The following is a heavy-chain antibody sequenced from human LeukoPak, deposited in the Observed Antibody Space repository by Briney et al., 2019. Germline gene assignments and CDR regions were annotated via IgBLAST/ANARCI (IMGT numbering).Heavy chain of an antibody. Sequence: SVKVSCKASGGTFSSYAISWGRQAPGQGLEGMAGIIPIFGTANYAQKFQGRVTITADESTSTAYMELSSPRSEDTAVYYCASDLSTKYYYDSGGYYWFDPWGQGTLVTVSS. CDR2: IIPIFGTA. CDR3: ASDLSTKYYYDSGGYYWFDP. J-gene: IGHJ5*02. CDR1: GGTFSSYA. V-gene: IGHV1-69*01. D-gene: IGHD3-22*01.